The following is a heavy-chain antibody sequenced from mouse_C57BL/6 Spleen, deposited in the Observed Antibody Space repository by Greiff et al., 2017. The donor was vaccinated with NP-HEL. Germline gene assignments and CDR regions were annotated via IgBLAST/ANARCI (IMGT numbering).Heavy chain of an antibody. Sequence: VQLKESGGGLVKPGGSLKLSCAASGFTFSDYGMHWVRQAPEKGLEWVAYISSGSSTIYYADTVKGRFTISRDNAKNTLFLQMTSLRSEDTAMYYCARRANWDDYFDYWGQGTTLTVSS. CDR2: ISSGSSTI. D-gene: IGHD4-1*01. CDR1: GFTFSDYG. J-gene: IGHJ2*01. CDR3: ARRANWDDYFDY. V-gene: IGHV5-17*01.